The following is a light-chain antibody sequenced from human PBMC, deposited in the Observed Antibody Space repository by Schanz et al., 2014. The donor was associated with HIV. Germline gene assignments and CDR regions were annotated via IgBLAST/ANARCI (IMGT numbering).Light chain of an antibody. CDR2: DVS. J-gene: IGLJ3*02. CDR1: SSDVGGYNY. CDR3: SSYAGRSTVV. V-gene: IGLV2-14*01. Sequence: QSVLTQPASVSGSPGQSITISCTGTSSDVGGYNYVSWYQQHPGKAPKLMIYDVSNRPSGVPDRFSGSKSGNTASLTVSGLQAEDEADYYCSSYAGRSTVVFGGGTKLTVL.